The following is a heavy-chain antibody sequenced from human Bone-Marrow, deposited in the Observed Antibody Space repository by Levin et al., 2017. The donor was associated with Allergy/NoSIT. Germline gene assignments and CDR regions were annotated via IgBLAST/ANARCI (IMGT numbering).Heavy chain of an antibody. CDR1: GYTFTSYA. CDR2: INTNTGNP. V-gene: IGHV7-4-1*01. CDR3: ARIVGVAYDVAFDI. Sequence: GESLKISCKASGYTFTSYAMNWVRQAPGQGLEWMGWINTNTGNPTYAQGFTGRFVFSLDTSVSTAYLQICSLKAEDTAVYYCARIVGVAYDVAFDIWGQGTMVTVSS. J-gene: IGHJ3*02. D-gene: IGHD1-26*01.